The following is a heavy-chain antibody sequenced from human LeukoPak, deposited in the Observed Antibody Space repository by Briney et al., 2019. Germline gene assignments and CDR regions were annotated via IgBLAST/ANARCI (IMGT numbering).Heavy chain of an antibody. J-gene: IGHJ4*02. D-gene: IGHD5-18*01. Sequence: GGSLRLSCAASGFTFSGYSMNWVRQAPGKGLEWVSSISSSSSYIYYADSVKGRFTVSRDNAKNSLSLQMNSLRAEDTSVYYCVRADGNYGYVFDFWGQGTLVTVSS. V-gene: IGHV3-21*01. CDR3: VRADGNYGYVFDF. CDR1: GFTFSGYS. CDR2: ISSSSSYI.